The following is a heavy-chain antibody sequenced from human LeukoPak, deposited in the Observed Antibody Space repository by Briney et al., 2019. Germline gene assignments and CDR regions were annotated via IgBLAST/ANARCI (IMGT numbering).Heavy chain of an antibody. J-gene: IGHJ6*03. V-gene: IGHV1-8*03. CDR3: ATGAGSSSAYYYYYYYMDV. D-gene: IGHD6-6*01. CDR2: MNPNSGNT. Sequence: GASVKVSCKASGYTFTTYDINWVRQATGQGLEWMGWMNPNSGNTGYAQKFQSSVSISRNTSISTAYMELSSLRSEDTAVYYCATGAGSSSAYYYYYYYMDVWGKGTTVTVSS. CDR1: GYTFTTYD.